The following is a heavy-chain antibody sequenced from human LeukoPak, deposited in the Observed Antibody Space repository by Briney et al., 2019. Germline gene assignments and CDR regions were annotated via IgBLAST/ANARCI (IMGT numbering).Heavy chain of an antibody. V-gene: IGHV5-51*01. CDR1: GYSFTSYW. CDR2: IYPGDSDT. CDR3: ARMGWVYGSSVPYYFDY. Sequence: GESLKISCKGSGYSFTSYWIGWVRQMPGKGLEWMGIIYPGDSDTRYSPSFQGQVTISADKSISTAYLQWSSLKASDTAMYYCARMGWVYGSSVPYYFDYWGQGTLVTVSS. D-gene: IGHD6-13*01. J-gene: IGHJ4*02.